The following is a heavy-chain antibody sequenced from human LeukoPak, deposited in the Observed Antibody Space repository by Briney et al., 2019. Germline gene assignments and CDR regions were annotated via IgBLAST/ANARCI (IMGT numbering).Heavy chain of an antibody. CDR3: ARLGTSTTCFHNY. CDR2: IYCSGTT. J-gene: IGHJ4*02. CDR1: GGSISSGAYY. Sequence: SETLSLTCTASGGSISSGAYYWAWIRQPPGQGLEWIGSIYCSGTTHYNPSLKRRVTMSIDTSQNQFSLKLSSVTAADTAVYYCARLGTSTTCFHNYWGRGTLVTVSS. D-gene: IGHD7-27*01. V-gene: IGHV4-39*01.